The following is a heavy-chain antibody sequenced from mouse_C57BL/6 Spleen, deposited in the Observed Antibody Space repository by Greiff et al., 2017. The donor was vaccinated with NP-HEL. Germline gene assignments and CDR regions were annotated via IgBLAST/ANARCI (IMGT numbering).Heavy chain of an antibody. CDR3: ARRGTARAMDY. D-gene: IGHD3-1*01. Sequence: VQLQQSGAELVKPGASVKMSCKASGYTFTSYWITWVKQRPGQGLEWIGDIYPGSGSTNYNEKFKSKATLTVDTSSSTAYMQLSSLTSEDSAVYYCARRGTARAMDYWGQGTSVTVSS. J-gene: IGHJ4*01. CDR1: GYTFTSYW. V-gene: IGHV1-55*01. CDR2: IYPGSGST.